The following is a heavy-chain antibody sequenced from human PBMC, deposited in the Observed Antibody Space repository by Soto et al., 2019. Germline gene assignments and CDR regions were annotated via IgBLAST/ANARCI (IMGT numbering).Heavy chain of an antibody. J-gene: IGHJ4*02. CDR3: AHAGDYDLLTFDH. D-gene: IGHD4-17*01. V-gene: IGHV2-5*02. CDR1: GFSLSTYHMG. CDR2: IYWDDDK. Sequence: QITLKESGPTLVRPAQTLTLTCDFSGFSLSTYHMGVAWIRQPPGKALEWLALIYWDDDKRYSPSLKDRLAISKDTSRNRVVLTITNIDPGDSATYFCAHAGDYDLLTFDHWGPGTLVTVSS.